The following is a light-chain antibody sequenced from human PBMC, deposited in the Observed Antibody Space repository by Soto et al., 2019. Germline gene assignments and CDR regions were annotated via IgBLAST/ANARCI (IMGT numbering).Light chain of an antibody. V-gene: IGKV3-20*01. CDR2: GAS. J-gene: IGKJ2*01. CDR1: ESITSNF. CDR3: QQYYRSPLMYT. Sequence: EIVLTQSPCTLSLSPGERATLSCRASESITSNFLALYQQKPGQAPMLLIYGASSRATGIPDRFSGSGSERDGTLTINRMEPEEFAVYVCQQYYRSPLMYTFGQGTKLEIK.